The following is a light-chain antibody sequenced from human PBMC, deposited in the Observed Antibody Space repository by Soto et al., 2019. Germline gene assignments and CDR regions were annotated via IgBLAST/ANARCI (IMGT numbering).Light chain of an antibody. CDR3: LLSYSGARSKVV. V-gene: IGLV7-46*01. CDR2: DTS. J-gene: IGLJ2*01. Sequence: QAVVTQEPSLTVSPGGTVTLTCGSSTGAVTSGHYPYWFQQKPGQAPRTLIYDTSNKHSCTPARFSGSLLGGKAALTLSGAQPEDEAEYYCLLSYSGARSKVVSGGCTKLTV. CDR1: TGAVTSGHY.